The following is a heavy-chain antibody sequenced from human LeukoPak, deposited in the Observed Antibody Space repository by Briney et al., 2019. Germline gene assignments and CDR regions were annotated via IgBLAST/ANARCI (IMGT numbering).Heavy chain of an antibody. CDR3: ARGLYYYDSSGYYYFDY. D-gene: IGHD3-22*01. Sequence: PSETLSRTCAVYGGSFSGYYWSWIRPPPGKGLEWIGEINHSGSTNYNTSLNSRVTISVDTSKNQFSLKLSSVTAADTAVYYCARGLYYYDSSGYYYFDYWGQGTLVTVSS. CDR2: INHSGST. CDR1: GGSFSGYY. J-gene: IGHJ4*02. V-gene: IGHV4-34*01.